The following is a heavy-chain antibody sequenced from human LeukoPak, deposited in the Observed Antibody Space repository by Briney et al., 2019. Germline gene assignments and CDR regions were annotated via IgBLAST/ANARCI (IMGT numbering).Heavy chain of an antibody. CDR2: INPSGGST. CDR1: GYTFTSYY. V-gene: IGHV1-46*01. J-gene: IGHJ6*03. Sequence: GASVKVSCKASGYTFTSYYMHWVRQAPGQGLEWMGIINPSGGSTSYAQKFQGRVTMTRDTSTSTAYMELSSLRSEDTAVYYCARDPPGYYMDVWGKGTTVTVSS. CDR3: ARDPPGYYMDV.